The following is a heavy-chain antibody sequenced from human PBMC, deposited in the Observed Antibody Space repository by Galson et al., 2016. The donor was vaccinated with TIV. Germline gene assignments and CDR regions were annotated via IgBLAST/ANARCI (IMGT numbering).Heavy chain of an antibody. CDR1: GYMFTAYF. J-gene: IGHJ4*02. CDR3: ARSYYYDSSAYYFDY. V-gene: IGHV1-2*06. D-gene: IGHD3-22*01. Sequence: SVKVSCKASGYMFTAYFIHWVRQAPGQGLEWMGRINPNSGAADYAQKFQGRVTMTRDTSISTAYMELSRLTYDDTAVYDCARSYYYDSSAYYFDYWGQGTLVTVSS. CDR2: INPNSGAA.